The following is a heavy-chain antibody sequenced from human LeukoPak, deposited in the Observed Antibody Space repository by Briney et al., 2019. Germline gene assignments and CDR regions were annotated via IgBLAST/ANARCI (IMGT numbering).Heavy chain of an antibody. CDR1: GGSVSSSTYY. J-gene: IGHJ4*02. V-gene: IGHV4-39*01. CDR2: IFYSGST. D-gene: IGHD6-19*01. CDR3: ARRIRISGGGFDY. Sequence: PSETLSLTCTVSGGSVSSSTYYWGWIRQPPGKGLEWIGSIFYSGSTYYSPSLKSRVTISVDTSKNQFSLKLSSVTAADTAVYYCARRIRISGGGFDYWGQGTLVTVSS.